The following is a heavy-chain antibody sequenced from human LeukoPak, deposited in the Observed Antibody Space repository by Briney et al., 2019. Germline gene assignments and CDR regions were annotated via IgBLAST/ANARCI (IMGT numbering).Heavy chain of an antibody. CDR2: INHSGST. Sequence: PSETLSLTCAVYGGSFSGYYWSWIRQPPGKGLEWIGEINHSGSTNYNPSLKSRVTISVDTSENQFSLKLSSVTAADTAVYYCARVGSGYIDYWGQGTLVTVSS. CDR1: GGSFSGYY. CDR3: ARVGSGYIDY. J-gene: IGHJ4*02. D-gene: IGHD3-22*01. V-gene: IGHV4-34*01.